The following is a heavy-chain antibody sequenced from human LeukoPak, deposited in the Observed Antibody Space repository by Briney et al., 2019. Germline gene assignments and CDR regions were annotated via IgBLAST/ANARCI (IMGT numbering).Heavy chain of an antibody. CDR1: GGSIGSYY. J-gene: IGHJ3*02. Sequence: SETLSLTCTVSGGSIGSYYWSWIRQPPGKGLEWIAYIYYSGTTKYNASLKSRVTMSVDTSKNQFSLKLSSVTAADTAVYYCARMVRGVIDAFEIWGQGTMVTVSS. D-gene: IGHD3-10*01. V-gene: IGHV4-59*01. CDR2: IYYSGTT. CDR3: ARMVRGVIDAFEI.